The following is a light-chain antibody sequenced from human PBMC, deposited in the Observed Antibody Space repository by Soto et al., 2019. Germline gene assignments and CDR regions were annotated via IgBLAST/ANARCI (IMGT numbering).Light chain of an antibody. J-gene: IGKJ4*01. Sequence: EIVLTQSPDTLSLSPGERATLPSRASKRFRTSFLPWYHQKPGQAPRLLIYRASSRATGIPVRFTGSGSGTDFTLTISRLEPEDFAVYYCQQYESSPLTFGGGTKVEIK. CDR2: RAS. CDR3: QQYESSPLT. V-gene: IGKV3-20*01. CDR1: KRFRTSF.